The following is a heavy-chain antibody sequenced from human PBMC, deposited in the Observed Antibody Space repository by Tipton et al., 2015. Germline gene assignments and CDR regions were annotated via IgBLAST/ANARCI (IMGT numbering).Heavy chain of an antibody. CDR3: ATDYD. D-gene: IGHD3-16*01. CDR1: GYTFTDFY. CDR2: INPNTGVT. J-gene: IGHJ4*02. Sequence: QSGAEVKKPGASVKVSSKASGYTFTDFYIHWVRQAPGQGLEWMGWINPNTGVTSHAQKFKGRFTMTRVTSISTAYMDLSRLRPDDTAVYYCATDYDWGQGTLVTVSS. V-gene: IGHV1-2*02.